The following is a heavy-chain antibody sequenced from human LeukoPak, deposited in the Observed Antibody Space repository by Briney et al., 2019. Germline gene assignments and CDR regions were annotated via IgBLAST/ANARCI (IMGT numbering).Heavy chain of an antibody. CDR2: IVVGSGNT. D-gene: IGHD1-26*01. CDR1: GFTFTSSA. J-gene: IGHJ4*02. CDR3: AADFTPLAPYPIVGARVFDY. V-gene: IGHV1-58*01. Sequence: SVKVSCKASGFTFTSSAVQWVRQARGQRLERIGWIVVGSGNTNYAQKFQERVTITRDMSTSTAYMELSSLRSEDTAVYYCAADFTPLAPYPIVGARVFDYWGQGTLVTVSS.